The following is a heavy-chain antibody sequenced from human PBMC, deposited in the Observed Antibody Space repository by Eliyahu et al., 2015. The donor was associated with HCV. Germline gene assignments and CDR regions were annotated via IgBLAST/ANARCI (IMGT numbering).Heavy chain of an antibody. V-gene: IGHV3-23*01. J-gene: IGHJ4*02. CDR3: AKGGPSYCTSTSCPIDY. CDR1: GFXFSSYA. CDR2: ISYSGGST. D-gene: IGHD2-2*01. Sequence: DVQLLESGGGLIQPGGSLRLSCXASGFXFSSYAMXLGRPAPGKGVEWVSSISYSGGSTYYADSVEGRFTISRDNSKNTLYLHLSSLRADDTAVYFCAKGGPSYCTSTSCPIDYWGQGTLVTVSS.